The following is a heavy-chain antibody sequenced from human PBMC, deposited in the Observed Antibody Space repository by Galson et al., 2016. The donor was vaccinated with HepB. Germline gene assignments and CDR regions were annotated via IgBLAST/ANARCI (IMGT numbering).Heavy chain of an antibody. CDR1: GFSFNSSGMC. D-gene: IGHD6-19*01. J-gene: IGHJ5*02. Sequence: PALVKPTQTLTLTCTFSGFSFNSSGMCVSWIRQPPGKALEWLALIDWHDDKYYNISLKTRVTISKDTSKNQVVLTMTNMDPVDTATYFCARIRRRCAICIGETGKVWFDPWGQGTLVTVSS. CDR3: ARIRRRCAICIGETGKVWFDP. V-gene: IGHV2-70*01. CDR2: IDWHDDK.